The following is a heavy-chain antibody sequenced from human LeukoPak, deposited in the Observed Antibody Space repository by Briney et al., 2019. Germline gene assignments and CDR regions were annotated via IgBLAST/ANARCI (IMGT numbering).Heavy chain of an antibody. CDR1: GFTVNNKF. CDR3: ARQNERWPQLSRPFDW. V-gene: IGHV3-53*01. CDR2: IYSGVTT. D-gene: IGHD5-24*01. Sequence: GGSLRLSCAASGFTVNNKFMAWVHQAPGKGLEWASGIYSGVTTYYPHSVQGRFTISRDTSKNILSLQMNSLRAEDTALYYCARQNERWPQLSRPFDWWGLGTMVTVSS. J-gene: IGHJ3*01.